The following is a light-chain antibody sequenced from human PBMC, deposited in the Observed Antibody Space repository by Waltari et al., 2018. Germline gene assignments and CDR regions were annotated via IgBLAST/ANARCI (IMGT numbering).Light chain of an antibody. CDR1: SSAVGSYNL. CDR2: EGS. J-gene: IGLJ2*01. CDR3: YSYAGSNTFV. V-gene: IGLV2-23*03. Sequence: QSALTQPASVSGSPGQSITISCTGTSSAVGSYNLVSWYLQHPGKAPKLMIYEGSKRPSGVSNRFSGSKSGNTASLTISGLQAEDEADYYCYSYAGSNTFVFGGGTKLTVL.